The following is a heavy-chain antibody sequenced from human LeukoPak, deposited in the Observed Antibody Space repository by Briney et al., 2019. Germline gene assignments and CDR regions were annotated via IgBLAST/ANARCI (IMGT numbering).Heavy chain of an antibody. Sequence: GGSLRLSCAASGFTFSTYTMNWVRQAPGKGLQWVSSISSSSTYIYYADSVKGRFTISRDNAKNSLYLQMNSLRAADTAVYYCARGSYSSSWTPDYWGQGTLVTVSS. CDR3: ARGSYSSSWTPDY. V-gene: IGHV3-21*01. D-gene: IGHD6-13*01. CDR1: GFTFSTYT. CDR2: ISSSSTYI. J-gene: IGHJ4*01.